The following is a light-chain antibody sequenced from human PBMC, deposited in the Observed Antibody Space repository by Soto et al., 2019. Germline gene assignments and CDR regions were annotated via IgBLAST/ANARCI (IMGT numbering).Light chain of an antibody. CDR3: QRSYSTPCT. CDR1: QTISNY. V-gene: IGKV1-39*01. Sequence: DIPMSQSPSSLSASVGDRVTITCRASQTISNYLNWYQHRPGKAPQLLIYTAFILQSGVPPRFSGSESGTGFTLTISSLQPEDFATDDCQRSYSTPCTFGQGTKVEI. CDR2: TAF. J-gene: IGKJ1*01.